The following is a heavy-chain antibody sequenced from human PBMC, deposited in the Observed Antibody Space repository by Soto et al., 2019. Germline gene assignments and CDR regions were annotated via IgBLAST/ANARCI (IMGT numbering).Heavy chain of an antibody. CDR1: GFTFSSYS. CDR3: ARDRNGVAGTIYYYYYGMDV. Sequence: GGSLRLSCAASGFTFSSYSMNWVRQAPGKGLEWVSSISSSSSYIYYADSVKGRFTISRDNAKNSLYLQMNSLRAEDTAVYYCARDRNGVAGTIYYYYYGMDVWGQGTTVTVSS. D-gene: IGHD6-19*01. J-gene: IGHJ6*02. CDR2: ISSSSSYI. V-gene: IGHV3-21*01.